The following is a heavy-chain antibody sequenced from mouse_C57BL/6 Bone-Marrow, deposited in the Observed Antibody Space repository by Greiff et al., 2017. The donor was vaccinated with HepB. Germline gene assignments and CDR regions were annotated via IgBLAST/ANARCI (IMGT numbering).Heavy chain of an antibody. Sequence: EVQLQQSGAELVRPGASVKLSCTASGFNIKDDYIHWVKQRPEQGLEWIGWIAPENGDTEYASKFQGKATITADTSSSTAYMLLSSLTSEDSAVYFCARRGHYYGKIDYWGQGTTLTVSS. CDR1: GFNIKDDY. D-gene: IGHD2-1*01. CDR2: IAPENGDT. J-gene: IGHJ2*01. V-gene: IGHV14-4*01. CDR3: ARRGHYYGKIDY.